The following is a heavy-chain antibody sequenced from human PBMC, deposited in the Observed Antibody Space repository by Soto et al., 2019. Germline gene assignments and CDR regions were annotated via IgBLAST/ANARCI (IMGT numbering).Heavy chain of an antibody. Sequence: GGSLRLSCGASGFTFNSHGMHWVSQAPGKGLEWVAVISYEGSNNFYAESVKGRFTISRDNSKNTLYLQMDSLRREDTAVYYCARGAEYQLLSRDYFYGMDVWGQGTTDTVSS. CDR2: ISYEGSNN. V-gene: IGHV3-30*03. D-gene: IGHD2-2*01. J-gene: IGHJ6*02. CDR3: ARGAEYQLLSRDYFYGMDV. CDR1: GFTFNSHG.